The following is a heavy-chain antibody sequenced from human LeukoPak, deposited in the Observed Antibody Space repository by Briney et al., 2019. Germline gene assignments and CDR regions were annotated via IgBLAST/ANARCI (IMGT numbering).Heavy chain of an antibody. CDR3: ARDLDQYNGRFGGFGHDF. V-gene: IGHV1-18*01. CDR1: GYTFINYG. D-gene: IGHD3-10*01. J-gene: IGHJ4*02. CDR2: ISAYNGNT. Sequence: ASVKVSCKASGYTFINYGINWVRQAPGQGLEWMGWISAYNGNTNYAQSLQGRVTMTTDTSTSTVYMEMRSLTSDDAAVYYCARDLDQYNGRFGGFGHDFWGQGTLVTVSS.